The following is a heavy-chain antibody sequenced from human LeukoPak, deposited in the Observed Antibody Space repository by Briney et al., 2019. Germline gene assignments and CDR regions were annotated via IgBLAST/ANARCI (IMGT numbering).Heavy chain of an antibody. J-gene: IGHJ6*03. CDR1: GGTFSSYA. D-gene: IGHD5-18*01. Sequence: GASVKASCKASGGTFSSYAISWVRQAPGQGLEWMGGIIPIFGTANYAQKFQGRVTITADKSTSTAYMELSSLRSDDTAVYYCARDAQLWVTYYYYMDVWGKGTTVTVSS. CDR2: IIPIFGTA. CDR3: ARDAQLWVTYYYYMDV. V-gene: IGHV1-69*06.